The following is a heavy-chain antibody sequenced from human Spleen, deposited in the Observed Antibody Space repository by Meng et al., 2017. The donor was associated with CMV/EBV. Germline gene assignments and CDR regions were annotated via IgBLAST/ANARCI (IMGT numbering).Heavy chain of an antibody. CDR3: ARLYCSGGSCYPGAFDI. D-gene: IGHD2-15*01. J-gene: IGHJ3*02. CDR1: GFTFSSYS. CDR2: ISSSSSTI. V-gene: IGHV3-48*04. Sequence: GESLKISCAASGFTFSSYSMNWVRQAPGKGLEWVSYISSSSSTIYYADSVKGRFAISRDNAKNSLYLQMDSLRAEDTAFYYCARLYCSGGSCYPGAFDIWGQGTMVTVSS.